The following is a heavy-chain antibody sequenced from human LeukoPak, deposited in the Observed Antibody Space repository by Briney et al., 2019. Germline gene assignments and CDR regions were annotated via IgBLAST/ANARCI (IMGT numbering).Heavy chain of an antibody. Sequence: SETLSLTCTVPGASVTTYYWSWVRQPPGKGLEYIGYIYYSGSTSYNPSLKSRVTMSVDTSKNQVSLSLNSVTAADTAVYYCARGGFRPETWGQGTLVTVSS. V-gene: IGHV4-59*02. CDR1: GASVTTYY. J-gene: IGHJ5*02. CDR3: ARGGFRPET. D-gene: IGHD5-12*01. CDR2: IYYSGST.